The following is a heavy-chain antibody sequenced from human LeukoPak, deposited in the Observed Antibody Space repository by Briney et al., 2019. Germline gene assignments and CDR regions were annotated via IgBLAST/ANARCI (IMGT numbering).Heavy chain of an antibody. CDR2: ISGSGDNT. Sequence: GGSLRLSCAASGFTFGGFAMSWVRRTPGKGLEWVSGISGSGDNTLYAASVKGRFTISRDNSKNTLYLEMNSLRAEDTAVYYCAKDNTMVRGRSPLYYYYGMDVWGQGTTVTVSS. D-gene: IGHD3-10*01. CDR1: GFTFGGFA. J-gene: IGHJ6*02. V-gene: IGHV3-23*01. CDR3: AKDNTMVRGRSPLYYYYGMDV.